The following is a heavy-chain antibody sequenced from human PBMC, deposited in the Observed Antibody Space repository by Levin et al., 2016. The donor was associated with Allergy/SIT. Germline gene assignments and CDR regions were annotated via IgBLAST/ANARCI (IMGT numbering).Heavy chain of an antibody. CDR2: ISYDGSTE. D-gene: IGHD1-1*01. Sequence: GGSLRLSCAASRFTFRRYAMHWVRQAPGKGLEWVTVISYDGSTEYYIDSVKGRFTISRDNSKNTLYLQMNSLRTEDMAVYYCAKGNWKEYYYYYYMDVWGKGTTVTVSS. CDR1: RFTFRRYA. V-gene: IGHV3-30-3*01. CDR3: AKGNWKEYYYYYYMDV. J-gene: IGHJ6*03.